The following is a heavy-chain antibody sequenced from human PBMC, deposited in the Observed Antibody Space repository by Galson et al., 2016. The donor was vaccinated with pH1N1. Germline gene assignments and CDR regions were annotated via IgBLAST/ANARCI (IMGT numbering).Heavy chain of an antibody. J-gene: IGHJ4*02. Sequence: SLRLSCAASGFTFSNYAMTWVRPAPGKGLEWVSTIHGSDGSTYYADSVKGRFTISRDNSKNTLYLQMNSLRAEDTAVYHCAKDIVRDIRHDGSCYPFASWGQGTLVTVSS. V-gene: IGHV3-23*01. D-gene: IGHD2-15*01. CDR3: AKDIVRDIRHDGSCYPFAS. CDR1: GFTFSNYA. CDR2: IHGSDGST.